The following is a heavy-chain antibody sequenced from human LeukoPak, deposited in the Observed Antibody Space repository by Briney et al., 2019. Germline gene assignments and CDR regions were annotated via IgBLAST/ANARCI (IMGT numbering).Heavy chain of an antibody. CDR1: GFSFTAYS. CDR2: IGPGGDI. CDR3: ARRFDS. Sequence: PGGSLRLSCAASGFSFTAYSMNWVRQAPGRGLEWISYIGPGGDIYDADSVTGRFTVSRDTAKNSLYLQMNGLRVEDTAVYYCARRFDSWGQGTLVTVSS. V-gene: IGHV3-48*01. J-gene: IGHJ5*01.